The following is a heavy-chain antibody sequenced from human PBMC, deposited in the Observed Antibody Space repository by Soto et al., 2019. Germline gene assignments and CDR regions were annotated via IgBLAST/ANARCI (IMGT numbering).Heavy chain of an antibody. CDR3: ARSERGYRYALFDY. Sequence: GGSLRLSCAASGFTFSDYYMSWIRQAPGKGLEWVSYISSSSSDTNYADSVQDRFTISRDNAKDSLYLQMNSLRAEDTAVYSCARSERGYRYALFDYWGQGTLVTVSS. V-gene: IGHV3-11*06. CDR2: ISSSSSDT. J-gene: IGHJ4*02. D-gene: IGHD5-18*01. CDR1: GFTFSDYY.